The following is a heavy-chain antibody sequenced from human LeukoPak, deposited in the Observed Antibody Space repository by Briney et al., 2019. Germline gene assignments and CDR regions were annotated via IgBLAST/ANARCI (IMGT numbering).Heavy chain of an antibody. J-gene: IGHJ4*02. CDR2: IYYSGTT. CDR1: GGSVSNYY. V-gene: IGHV4-59*02. Sequence: SETLSLTCTVSGGSVSNYYWSWVRQPPGKGLEWIGYIYYSGTTSYNPSPKSRLTISVDASKNQFSLKLSSVTAADTAVYYCARDLGSGKYYSYFDYWGQGTLVTVSS. CDR3: ARDLGSGKYYSYFDY. D-gene: IGHD1-26*01.